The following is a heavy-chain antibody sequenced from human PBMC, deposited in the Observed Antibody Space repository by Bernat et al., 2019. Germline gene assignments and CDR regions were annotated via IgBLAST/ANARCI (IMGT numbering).Heavy chain of an antibody. D-gene: IGHD2-2*01. V-gene: IGHV1-3*01. J-gene: IGHJ4*02. CDR2: INAGNGNT. CDR3: ARDPQLLFFDY. CDR1: GYTFTSYA. Sequence: QVQLVQSGAEVKKPGASVKVSCKASGYTFTSYAMHWVRQAPGQRLEWMGWINAGNGNTKYSQKFQGRVTITRDTSASTAYMELSSLRSEDTAGYYCARDPQLLFFDYWGQGTLVTVSS.